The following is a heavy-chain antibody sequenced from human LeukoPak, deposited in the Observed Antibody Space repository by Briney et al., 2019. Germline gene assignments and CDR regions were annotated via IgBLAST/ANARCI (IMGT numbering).Heavy chain of an antibody. V-gene: IGHV3-73*01. CDR1: GFTFSSYA. CDR2: IRSKANSYAT. J-gene: IGHJ6*02. Sequence: GGSLRLSCAASGFTFSSYAMSWVRQAPGKGLEWVGRIRSKANSYATAYAASVKGRFTISRDDSKNTAYLQMNSLKTEDTAVYYCTMPRRTGVTMVRGVINYYYYGMDVWGQGTTVTVSS. CDR3: TMPRRTGVTMVRGVINYYYYGMDV. D-gene: IGHD3-10*01.